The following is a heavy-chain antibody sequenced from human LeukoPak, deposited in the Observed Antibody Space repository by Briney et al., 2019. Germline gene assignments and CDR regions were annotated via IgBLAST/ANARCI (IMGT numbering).Heavy chain of an antibody. J-gene: IGHJ6*04. D-gene: IGHD4-17*01. V-gene: IGHV4-39*07. CDR3: ARDGTTVSPAV. Sequence: SETLSLTCNVSGGSTSSNEYYWGWIRQPPGKGLEWIANMYYSGSTYYNPSLKSRVTISIDTSKNQLSLKLSSVTAADTAVYYCARDGTTVSPAVWGKGTTVTVSS. CDR2: MYYSGST. CDR1: GGSTSSNEYY.